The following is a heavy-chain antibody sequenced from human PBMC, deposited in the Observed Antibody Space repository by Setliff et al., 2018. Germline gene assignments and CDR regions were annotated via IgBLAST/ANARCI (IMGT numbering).Heavy chain of an antibody. Sequence: GASVKVSCKASGYTFTSYSITWVRQAPGRGLEWLGWISGYSGDTGYAQNFQYRVTITTDKTTSTAFMELSSLRPEDTAVYYCAIDSLVRGFINGDSFDYWGQGTLVTVSS. V-gene: IGHV1-18*01. D-gene: IGHD3-10*01. J-gene: IGHJ4*02. CDR2: ISGYSGDT. CDR1: GYTFTSYS. CDR3: AIDSLVRGFINGDSFDY.